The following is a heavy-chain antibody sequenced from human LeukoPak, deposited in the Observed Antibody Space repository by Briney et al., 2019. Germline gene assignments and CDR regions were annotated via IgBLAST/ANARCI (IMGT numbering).Heavy chain of an antibody. V-gene: IGHV3-11*01. D-gene: IGHD2-15*01. J-gene: IGHJ6*02. CDR1: GFTFSDYY. Sequence: GGSLRLSCAASGFTFSDYYMSWIRQAPGKGLEWVSYFSSSGSTIYYADSVKGRFTISRDNAKNSLYLQMNSLRAEDTAVYYCARAYIVVVVAARPYGMDVWGQGTTVTVSS. CDR2: FSSSGSTI. CDR3: ARAYIVVVVAARPYGMDV.